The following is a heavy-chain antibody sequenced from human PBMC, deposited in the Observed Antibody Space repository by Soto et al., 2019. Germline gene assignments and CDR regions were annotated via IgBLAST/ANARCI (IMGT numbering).Heavy chain of an antibody. V-gene: IGHV1-69*13. CDR2: IIPIFGTA. Sequence: ASVKVSCKASGGTFSSYAISWVRQAPGQGLEWMGGIIPIFGTANYAQKFQGRVTITADESTSTAYMELSSLRSEDTAVYYCARVDVRFLEWLLYSWGQGTLVTVFS. CDR1: GGTFSSYA. D-gene: IGHD3-3*01. J-gene: IGHJ5*02. CDR3: ARVDVRFLEWLLYS.